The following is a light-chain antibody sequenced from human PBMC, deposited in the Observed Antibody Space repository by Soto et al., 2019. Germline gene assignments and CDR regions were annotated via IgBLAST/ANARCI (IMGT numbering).Light chain of an antibody. CDR3: QQYKNWPPLT. V-gene: IGKV3-15*01. J-gene: IGKJ4*01. CDR1: QSVTYN. Sequence: EIVMTQSPATLSVSPGETATLSCRASQSVTYNLAWYQQKPGQGPRLLIYGAFTRATGIPARFSGSGSGTEFTLTNSSLQSEDFAVYYCQQYKNWPPLTFGGRTKVEIK. CDR2: GAF.